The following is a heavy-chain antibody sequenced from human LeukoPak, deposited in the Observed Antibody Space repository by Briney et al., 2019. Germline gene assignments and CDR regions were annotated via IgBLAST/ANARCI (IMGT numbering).Heavy chain of an antibody. CDR1: GGSISSYY. Sequence: SETLSLTWTVSGGSISSYYCSWIRQPPGKGLEWIGYIYYSGSTNYNPSLKSRVTISVDTSKNQFSLKLSSVTAADTAVYYCAREIVGATQAFDYWGQGTLVTVSS. V-gene: IGHV4-59*01. D-gene: IGHD1-26*01. J-gene: IGHJ4*02. CDR2: IYYSGST. CDR3: AREIVGATQAFDY.